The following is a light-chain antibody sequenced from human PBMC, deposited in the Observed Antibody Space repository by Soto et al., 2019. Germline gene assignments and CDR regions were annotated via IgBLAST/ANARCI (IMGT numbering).Light chain of an antibody. CDR2: GAS. V-gene: IGKV3-15*01. J-gene: IGKJ2*01. Sequence: EIVMTQSPATLSVSPGERATLSCRASQSVGSNLAWYQQKRGQAPRLLIYGASTRATGIPARFSGSGSGTEFTLTISSLHSEDFAVYYCQQYDTWPYTFGQGTKLEIK. CDR1: QSVGSN. CDR3: QQYDTWPYT.